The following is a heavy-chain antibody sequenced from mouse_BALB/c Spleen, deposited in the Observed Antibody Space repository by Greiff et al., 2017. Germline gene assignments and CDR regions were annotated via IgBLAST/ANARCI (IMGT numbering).Heavy chain of an antibody. D-gene: IGHD3-2*02. J-gene: IGHJ4*01. CDR1: GYAFSSSW. V-gene: IGHV1-82*01. Sequence: QVQLQQSGPELVKPGASVKISCKASGYAFSSSWMNWVKQRPGQGLEWIGRIYPGDGDTNYNGKFKGKATLTADKSSSTAYMQLSSLTSVDSAVYFCAREAWAMDYWGQGTSVTVSS. CDR2: IYPGDGDT. CDR3: AREAWAMDY.